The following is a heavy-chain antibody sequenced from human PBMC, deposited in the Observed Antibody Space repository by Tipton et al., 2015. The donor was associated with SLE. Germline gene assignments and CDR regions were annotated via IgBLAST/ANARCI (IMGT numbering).Heavy chain of an antibody. CDR3: ARDLYGGATSLDF. D-gene: IGHD1-26*01. J-gene: IGHJ4*02. CDR1: GGSISSGAYS. V-gene: IGHV4-30-2*01. CDR2: VYRRGST. Sequence: TLSLTCTVSGGSISSGAYSWSWIRQPPGKGLEWIGYVYRRGSTYYNPSLKSRVTISVDKSKNQFSLNLRSVTAADTAVYYCARDLYGGATSLDFWGQGTLVTVSS.